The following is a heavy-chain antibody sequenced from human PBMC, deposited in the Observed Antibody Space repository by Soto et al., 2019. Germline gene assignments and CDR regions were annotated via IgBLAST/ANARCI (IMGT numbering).Heavy chain of an antibody. CDR3: ARANCTNGVCYVWDYYYYGMDV. CDR2: IIPIFGTA. Sequence: SVKVSCKASGGTFSSYAISWVRQAPGQGLEWMGGIIPIFGTANYAQKFQGRVTITADESTSTAYMELSSLRSEDTAVYYCARANCTNGVCYVWDYYYYGMDVWGQGTTVTVS. CDR1: GGTFSSYA. V-gene: IGHV1-69*13. D-gene: IGHD2-8*01. J-gene: IGHJ6*02.